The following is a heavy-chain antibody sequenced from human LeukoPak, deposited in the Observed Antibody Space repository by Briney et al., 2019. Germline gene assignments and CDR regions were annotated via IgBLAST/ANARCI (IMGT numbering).Heavy chain of an antibody. CDR1: GFTVSSNY. J-gene: IGHJ3*02. CDR2: IYSGGST. V-gene: IGHV3-53*01. Sequence: PGGSLTLSCAASGFTVSSNYMSWVRQAPGKGLEWVSVIYSGGSTDYADSVKGRFTISRDTSKNTLYLQMNSLRVEDTAVYYCARSSHYDILTGYSEEDAFDIWGQGTMVTVSS. D-gene: IGHD3-9*01. CDR3: ARSSHYDILTGYSEEDAFDI.